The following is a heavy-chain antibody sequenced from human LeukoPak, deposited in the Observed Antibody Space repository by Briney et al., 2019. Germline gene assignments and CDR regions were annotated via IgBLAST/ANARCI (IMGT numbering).Heavy chain of an antibody. J-gene: IGHJ4*02. CDR3: AKVLTYYYDSSGYATDY. CDR2: ISGSGGST. Sequence: GGSLRLSCAASGFTFSSDAMSWVRQAPGKGLEWVSAISGSGGSTYYADSVKGRFTISRDNSKNTLYLQMNSLRAEDTAVYYCAKVLTYYYDSSGYATDYWGQGTLVTVSS. D-gene: IGHD3-22*01. V-gene: IGHV3-23*01. CDR1: GFTFSSDA.